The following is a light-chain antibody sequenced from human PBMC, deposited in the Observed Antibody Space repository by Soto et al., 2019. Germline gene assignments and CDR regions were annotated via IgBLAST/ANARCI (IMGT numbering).Light chain of an antibody. CDR1: SSDVGAYNY. CDR3: RSYTTSSTLI. J-gene: IGLJ2*01. CDR2: GVN. Sequence: QSALTQPASVSGAPGQSITISCTGSSSDVGAYNYVAWYQQHPGKAPKLMIYGVNNRPSGVSTRFSGSKSGNTASLTISGRQAEDEADYYCRSYTTSSTLIFGGGTKLTVL. V-gene: IGLV2-14*01.